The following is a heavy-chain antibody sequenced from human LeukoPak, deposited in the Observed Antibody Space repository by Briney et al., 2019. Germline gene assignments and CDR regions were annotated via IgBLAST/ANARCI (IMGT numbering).Heavy chain of an antibody. J-gene: IGHJ5*02. CDR1: GYTFSSYA. CDR2: IIPIFGTA. CDR3: ARGNKVLRYFDFLDP. Sequence: ASVKVSCKASGYTFSSYAISWVRQAPGQGLEWMGGIIPIFGTANYAQKFQGRVTITTDESTSTAYMELSSLRSEDTAVYYCARGNKVLRYFDFLDPWGQGTLVTVSS. V-gene: IGHV1-69*05. D-gene: IGHD3-9*01.